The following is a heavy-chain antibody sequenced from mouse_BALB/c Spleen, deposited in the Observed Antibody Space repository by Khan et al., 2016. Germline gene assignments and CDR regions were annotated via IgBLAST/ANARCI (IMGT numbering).Heavy chain of an antibody. CDR3: AKGVGAMDD. CDR2: IYPGTGST. J-gene: IGHJ4*01. D-gene: IGHD3-3*01. V-gene: IGHV1-77*01. Sequence: QVQLQQSGPELVKPGASVKMSCKASGYTFTDYAISWVKQSTGQGLEWMGEIYPGTGSTYYDDKFKGKATLTADKSSNTAYMQLSSLTPEDSSVYFCAKGVGAMDDWGQGTSVTVSS. CDR1: GYTFTDYA.